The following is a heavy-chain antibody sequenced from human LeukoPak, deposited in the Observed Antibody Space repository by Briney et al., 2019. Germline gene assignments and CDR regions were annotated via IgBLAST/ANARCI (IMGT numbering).Heavy chain of an antibody. Sequence: SETLSLTCTVSAGSISNYYWSWIRQPAGKGLEWIGRISSRGSTNYNPSLKSRVTMSIDTSKNQFSLKLSSVTAADTAVYYCARTPIYCYDSSGYYNWGQGTLVTVSS. CDR2: ISSRGST. J-gene: IGHJ4*02. CDR3: ARTPIYCYDSSGYYN. CDR1: AGSISNYY. V-gene: IGHV4-4*07. D-gene: IGHD3-22*01.